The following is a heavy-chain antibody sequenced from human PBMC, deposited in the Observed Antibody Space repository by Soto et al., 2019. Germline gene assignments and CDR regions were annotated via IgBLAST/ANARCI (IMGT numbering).Heavy chain of an antibody. D-gene: IGHD2-15*01. J-gene: IGHJ6*02. V-gene: IGHV1-69*01. CDR2: IIPIFGTA. Sequence: QVQLVQSGAEVKKPGSSVKVSCKASGGTFSSYAISWVRQAPGQGLEWMGGIIPIFGTANYAQKFQGRVTITADESTSTAYMELSSLRSEDTAAYYCARDIVVVVAAKTAGMDVWGQGTTVTVSS. CDR3: ARDIVVVVAAKTAGMDV. CDR1: GGTFSSYA.